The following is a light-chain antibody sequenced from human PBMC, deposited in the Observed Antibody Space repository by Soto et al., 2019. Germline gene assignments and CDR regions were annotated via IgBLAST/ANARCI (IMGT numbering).Light chain of an antibody. Sequence: DIQMTQSPSSLSASVGDRVTITCRASQSISTWLAWYQQKPGKAPKVLIYDASRLESGVPPRFSGSGSGTEFTLTISSLQPADFATYYCQQYNSYSWTFGQGTKVDIK. V-gene: IGKV1-5*01. CDR1: QSISTW. CDR2: DAS. J-gene: IGKJ1*01. CDR3: QQYNSYSWT.